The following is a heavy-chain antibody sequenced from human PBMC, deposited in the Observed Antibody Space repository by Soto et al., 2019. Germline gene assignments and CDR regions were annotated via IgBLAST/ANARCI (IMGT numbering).Heavy chain of an antibody. J-gene: IGHJ6*02. CDR1: GSTFGSYA. CDR2: ISRDGGTT. V-gene: IGHV3-23*01. Sequence: EMQLLESGGGIEQPGGSLRLSCAAYGSTFGSYALNWVRQAPGKGLEWVSAISRDGGTTFYADSVKGRFTISRDNSRNMVFLQMDSLRVEDTAVYYCEKGGFWVHYGLDVWGQGTTVTVSS. CDR3: EKGGFWVHYGLDV. D-gene: IGHD3-16*01.